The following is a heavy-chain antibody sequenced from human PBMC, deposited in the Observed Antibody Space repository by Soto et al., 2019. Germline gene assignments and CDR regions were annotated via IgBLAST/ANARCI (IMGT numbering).Heavy chain of an antibody. V-gene: IGHV3-30*18. CDR3: AKEGLSTAARQGVFDY. CDR2: MSNDGSNK. J-gene: IGHJ4*02. Sequence: QVQLVESGGGVVQPGRSLRLSCAASGFPFTSYGMHWVRQAPGKGLEWVAAMSNDGSNKYYVDSVKGRFTITRDNSKNTLYLQMNSLIAEDTAVYYCAKEGLSTAARQGVFDYWGQGTLVTVSS. D-gene: IGHD6-6*01. CDR1: GFPFTSYG.